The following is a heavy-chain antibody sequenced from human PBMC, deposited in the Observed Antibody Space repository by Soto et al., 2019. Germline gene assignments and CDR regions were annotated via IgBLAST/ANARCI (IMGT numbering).Heavy chain of an antibody. CDR3: ATGVRYDILTGYSNYYGMDV. J-gene: IGHJ6*02. D-gene: IGHD3-9*01. V-gene: IGHV1-69*13. CDR2: IIPIFGTA. Sequence: SVKVSGKASGSTFSSYAISWVRQAPGQGLEWMGGIIPIFGTANYAQKFQGRVTITADESTSTAYMELSSLRSEDTAVYYCATGVRYDILTGYSNYYGMDVWGQGTTVTVSS. CDR1: GSTFSSYA.